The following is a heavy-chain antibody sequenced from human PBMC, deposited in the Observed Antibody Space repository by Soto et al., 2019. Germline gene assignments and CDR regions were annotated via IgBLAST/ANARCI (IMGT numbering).Heavy chain of an antibody. CDR1: GFTVSTSY. CDR2: IYSGSSR. CDR3: ARDSSNSVRLTS. J-gene: IGHJ4*02. Sequence: QLVESGGGLIQPGGSLRLSCAASGFTVSTSYITWVRQPPGKGLEWVSVIYSGSSRYYADSVKGRFTISRDSPTNTVYLQMNNLRAEDTAIYYCARDSSNSVRLTSWGQGTLVTVSS. V-gene: IGHV3-53*01. D-gene: IGHD3-10*02.